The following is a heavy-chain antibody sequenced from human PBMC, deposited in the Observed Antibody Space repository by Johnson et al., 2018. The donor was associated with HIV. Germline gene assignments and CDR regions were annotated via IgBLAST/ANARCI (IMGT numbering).Heavy chain of an antibody. V-gene: IGHV3-11*04. CDR3: ARQYRNSGSRTGAFDI. CDR2: ISSSGSII. D-gene: IGHD1-26*01. J-gene: IGHJ3*02. Sequence: QVQLVESGGGLIQPGGSLRLSCAASGFTFSDYYMSWIRQAPGKGLEWVSYISSSGSIIYYADSVKGRFTISRDNSKNTLYLQMNSLRAEDTAVYYCARQYRNSGSRTGAFDIWGQGTMVTVSS. CDR1: GFTFSDYY.